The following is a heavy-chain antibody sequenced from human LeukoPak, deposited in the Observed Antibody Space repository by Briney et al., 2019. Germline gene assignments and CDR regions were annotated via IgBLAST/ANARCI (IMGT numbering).Heavy chain of an antibody. CDR3: ARVTVDTVVLAASVTYAYYYGMNV. Sequence: ASMKVSCKASGYTFTDYYMHWVRQAPGQGLEWMGWIDPNSGGTNYQGRVTMTRDTSIRTAYLELSRLTSDDTAVYYCARVTVDTVVLAASVTYAYYYGMNVWGQGTTVTVSS. CDR2: IDPNSGGT. D-gene: IGHD2-2*03. J-gene: IGHJ6*02. CDR1: GYTFTDYY. V-gene: IGHV1-2*02.